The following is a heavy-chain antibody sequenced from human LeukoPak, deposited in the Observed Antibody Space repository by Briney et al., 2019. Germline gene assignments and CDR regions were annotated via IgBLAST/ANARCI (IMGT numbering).Heavy chain of an antibody. CDR3: ARGSPPRRNYDSRGYYSYYFDY. J-gene: IGHJ4*02. Sequence: GASVKVSCKASGYTFTDYFMHWVRQAPGQGLEWMGWIGAYNGNTHYAQKLQGRVTVTTDTSTSTVYMELRSLRSDDTAVYYCARGSPPRRNYDSRGYYSYYFDYWGQGTLVTVSS. V-gene: IGHV1-18*04. CDR2: IGAYNGNT. D-gene: IGHD3-22*01. CDR1: GYTFTDYF.